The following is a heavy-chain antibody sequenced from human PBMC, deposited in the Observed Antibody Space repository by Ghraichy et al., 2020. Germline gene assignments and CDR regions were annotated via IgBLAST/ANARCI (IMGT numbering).Heavy chain of an antibody. J-gene: IGHJ6*02. CDR1: GDSVSSNSAA. V-gene: IGHV6-1*01. Sequence: SQTLSLTCAISGDSVSSNSAAWNWIRQSPSRGLEWLGRTYYRSKWYNDYAVSVKSRLTINPDTSNNHFSLQLNSVTPEDTAVYYCVKSHRSSTPPLYGMDVWGQGTTVTVSS. D-gene: IGHD6-13*01. CDR2: TYYRSKWYN. CDR3: VKSHRSSTPPLYGMDV.